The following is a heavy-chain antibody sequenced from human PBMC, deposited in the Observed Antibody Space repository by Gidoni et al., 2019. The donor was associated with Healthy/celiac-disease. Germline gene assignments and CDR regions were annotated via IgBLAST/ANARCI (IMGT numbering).Heavy chain of an antibody. CDR1: GFTFSSYA. Sequence: QVQLVESGGGVVKPGRSLRLSFAASGFTFSSYAMHWVRQAPGKGLEWVAVISYDGSNKYYADSVKGRFTISRDNSKNTLYLQMNSLRAEDTAVYYCARDCRHYRTAVAGTVGYWGQGTLVTVSS. CDR2: ISYDGSNK. CDR3: ARDCRHYRTAVAGTVGY. V-gene: IGHV3-30-3*01. D-gene: IGHD6-19*01. J-gene: IGHJ4*02.